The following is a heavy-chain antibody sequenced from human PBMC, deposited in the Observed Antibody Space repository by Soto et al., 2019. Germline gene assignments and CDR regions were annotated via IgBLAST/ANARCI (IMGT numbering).Heavy chain of an antibody. CDR1: GFTFSSYG. CDR3: AREEGTVAYYYYYYMDV. Sequence: GGSLRLSCAASGFTFSSYGMHWVRRAPGKGLEWVAVIWYDGSNKYYADSVKGRFTISRDNSKNTPYLQMNSLRAEDTAVYYCAREEGTVAYYYYYYMDVWGKGTTVTVSS. CDR2: IWYDGSNK. V-gene: IGHV3-33*01. D-gene: IGHD4-4*01. J-gene: IGHJ6*03.